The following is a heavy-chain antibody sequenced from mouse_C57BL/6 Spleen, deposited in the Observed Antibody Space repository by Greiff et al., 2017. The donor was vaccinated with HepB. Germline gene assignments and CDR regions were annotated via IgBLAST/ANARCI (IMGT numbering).Heavy chain of an antibody. CDR3: ARRKSRNSYAMDY. CDR2: IYWDDDK. D-gene: IGHD2-1*01. J-gene: IGHJ4*01. CDR1: GFSLSTSGMG. Sequence: QVTLKVSGPGILQSSQPLSLTCSFSGFSLSTSGMGVSWIRQPSGKGLEWLAHIYWDDDKRYNPSLKSRLTISKDTSRNQVFLKITSVDTADTATYYCARRKSRNSYAMDYWGQGTSVTVSS. V-gene: IGHV8-12*01.